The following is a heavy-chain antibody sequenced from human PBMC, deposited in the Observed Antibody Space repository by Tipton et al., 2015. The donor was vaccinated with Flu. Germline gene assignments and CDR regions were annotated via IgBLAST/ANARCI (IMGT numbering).Heavy chain of an antibody. CDR2: IYPDDSDT. D-gene: IGHD2-8*01. J-gene: IGHJ2*01. CDR3: VRHPYCTDGVCPSSYWDFDL. V-gene: IGHV5-51*01. CDR1: GYSFTNYW. Sequence: QLVQSGAEVRKPGESLKIPCKGSGYSFTNYWIGWVRQMPGKGLEWMGIIYPDDSDTRYSPSFQGQVIISVDKSISTIYLQWSSLKASDTAMYYCVRHPYCTDGVCPSSYWDFDLWGRGTLVTVSS.